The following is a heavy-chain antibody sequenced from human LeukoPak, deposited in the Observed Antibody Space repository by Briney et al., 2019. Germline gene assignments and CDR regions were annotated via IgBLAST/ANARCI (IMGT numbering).Heavy chain of an antibody. CDR2: ISGSGGST. CDR1: GFTFSSYA. Sequence: GGSLRLSCAASGFTFSSYAMSWVRQAPGKGLEWVSAISGSGGSTYYADSVKGRFTISRDNSKNTLYLQMNSLRAEDTAVYYCAKDPPFTTIFGVVITHYYFDYWGQGTLVTVSS. D-gene: IGHD3-3*01. J-gene: IGHJ4*02. V-gene: IGHV3-23*01. CDR3: AKDPPFTTIFGVVITHYYFDY.